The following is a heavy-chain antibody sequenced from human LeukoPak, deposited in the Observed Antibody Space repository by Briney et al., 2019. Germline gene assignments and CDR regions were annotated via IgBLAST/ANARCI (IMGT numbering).Heavy chain of an antibody. CDR3: ARGGAVLGTKYNWFDP. CDR2: INPNSGGT. J-gene: IGHJ5*02. V-gene: IGHV1-2*06. D-gene: IGHD1-1*01. Sequence: ASVRVSCKASGYTFTGHYMHWVRQAPGQGLEWMGRINPNSGGTNYAQKFQGRVTKTRDTSIRTGYMELSRLRSDDTAVYYCARGGAVLGTKYNWFDPWGQGTLVTVSS. CDR1: GYTFTGHY.